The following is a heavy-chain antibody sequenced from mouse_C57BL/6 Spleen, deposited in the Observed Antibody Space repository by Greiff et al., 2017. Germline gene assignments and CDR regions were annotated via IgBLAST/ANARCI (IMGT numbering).Heavy chain of an antibody. CDR2: IYPGDGDT. Sequence: VQLQQSGAELVKPGASVKISCKASGYAFSSYWMNWVKQRPGKGLEWIGQIYPGDGDTNYNGKFKGKATLTADKSSSTAYMQLSSLTSEDSAVYFCARGNYGPYAMDYWGQGTSVTVSS. J-gene: IGHJ4*01. CDR3: ARGNYGPYAMDY. D-gene: IGHD1-2*01. V-gene: IGHV1-80*01. CDR1: GYAFSSYW.